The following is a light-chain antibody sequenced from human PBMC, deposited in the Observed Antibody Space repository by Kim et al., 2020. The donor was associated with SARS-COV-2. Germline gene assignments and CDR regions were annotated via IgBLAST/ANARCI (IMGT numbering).Light chain of an antibody. CDR2: QDE. Sequence: PGQAASITCSGDKLGNKYASWYQQKPGQSPVLVIYQDEKRPSGIPERFSGSNSGNSATLIISGTQAMDEADYFCLAWDSSSGSYVFGPGTKVIVL. V-gene: IGLV3-1*01. J-gene: IGLJ1*01. CDR3: LAWDSSSGSYV. CDR1: KLGNKY.